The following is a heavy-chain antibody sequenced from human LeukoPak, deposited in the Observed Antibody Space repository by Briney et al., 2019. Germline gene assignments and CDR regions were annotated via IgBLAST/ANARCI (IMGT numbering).Heavy chain of an antibody. CDR2: INHSGST. Sequence: SETLSLTCAVYGGSFSGYYWSWIRQPPGKGLEWIGEINHSGSTNYNPSLKSRVTISVDTSKNQFSLKLSSVTAADTAVYYCATAHGRYCSSTSCSRRRFCDLWGRGTLVTVSS. CDR1: GGSFSGYY. D-gene: IGHD2-2*01. J-gene: IGHJ2*01. V-gene: IGHV4-34*01. CDR3: ATAHGRYCSSTSCSRRRFCDL.